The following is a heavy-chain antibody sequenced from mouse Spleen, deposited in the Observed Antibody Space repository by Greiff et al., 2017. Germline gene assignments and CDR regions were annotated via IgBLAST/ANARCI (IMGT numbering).Heavy chain of an antibody. Sequence: QVQLQQSGPSLVQPSQSLSITCTVSGFSLTSYGVHWVRQSPGKGLEWLGVIWRGGSTDYNAAFMSRLSITKDNSKSQVFFKMNSLQADDTAIYYCAKGGQLGLPAWFAYWGQGTLVTVSA. J-gene: IGHJ3*01. CDR3: AKGGQLGLPAWFAY. CDR2: IWRGGST. V-gene: IGHV2-5-1*01. CDR1: GFSLTSYG. D-gene: IGHD3-2*01.